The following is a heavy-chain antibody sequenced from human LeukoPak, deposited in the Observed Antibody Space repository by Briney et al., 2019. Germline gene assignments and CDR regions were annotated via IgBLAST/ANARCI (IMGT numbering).Heavy chain of an antibody. D-gene: IGHD3-22*01. CDR3: ATDFYDST. V-gene: IGHV3-15*07. J-gene: IGHJ5*02. Sequence: GGSLRLSCVVSGFTFNRCWMNWVRQAPGKGLEWVGRIRSNSDGGTIDYAAPVKGRFTLSRDDSKTTLYLQMNSLQTEDTAVYYCATDFYDSTWGQGTLVTVSS. CDR2: IRSNSDGGTI. CDR1: GFTFNRCW.